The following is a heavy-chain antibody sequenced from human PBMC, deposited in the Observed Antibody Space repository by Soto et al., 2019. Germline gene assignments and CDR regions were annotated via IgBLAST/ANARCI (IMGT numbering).Heavy chain of an antibody. J-gene: IGHJ6*03. CDR2: IYPGDSDT. Sequence: PGESLKISCKGSGYSFTSYWIGWVRQMPGKGLEWMGIIYPGDSDTRYSPSFQGQVTISADKSISTAYLQWSSLKASDTAMYYCARLVPILLNKTYYYYYVDVWGKGTTVTVSS. V-gene: IGHV5-51*01. CDR3: ARLVPILLNKTYYYYYVDV. D-gene: IGHD2-21*02. CDR1: GYSFTSYW.